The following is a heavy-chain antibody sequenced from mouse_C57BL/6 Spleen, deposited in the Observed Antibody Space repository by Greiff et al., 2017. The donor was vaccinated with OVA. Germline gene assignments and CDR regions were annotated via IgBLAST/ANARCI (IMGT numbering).Heavy chain of an antibody. CDR2: INPNYGTT. Sequence: VQLQQSGPELVKPGASVKISCKASGYSFTDYNMNWVKQSNGKSLEWIGVINPNYGTTSYNQKFKGKATLTVDQSSSTAYMQLNSLTSEDSAVYDCAGVWDYDYDDGFAYWGQGTLVTVSA. V-gene: IGHV1-39*01. CDR3: AGVWDYDYDDGFAY. CDR1: GYSFTDYN. J-gene: IGHJ3*01. D-gene: IGHD2-4*01.